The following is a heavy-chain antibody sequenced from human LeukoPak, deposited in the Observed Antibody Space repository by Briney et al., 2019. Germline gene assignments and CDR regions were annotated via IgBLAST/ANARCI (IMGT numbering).Heavy chain of an antibody. CDR1: GGSISSSNW. CDR2: IYHSGST. CDR3: ARDRKPRDAFDI. J-gene: IGHJ3*02. Sequence: SEALSLTCAVSGGSISSSNWWSWVRQPPGKGLEWIGEIYHSGSTNYNPSLKSRVTISVDKSKNQFSLKLSSVTAADTAVYYCARDRKPRDAFDIWGQGTMVTVSS. V-gene: IGHV4-4*02.